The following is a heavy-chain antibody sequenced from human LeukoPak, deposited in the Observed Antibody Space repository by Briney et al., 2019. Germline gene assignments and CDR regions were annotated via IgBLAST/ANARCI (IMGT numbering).Heavy chain of an antibody. CDR3: ARDLREVEMATNPPLTDY. D-gene: IGHD5-24*01. V-gene: IGHV1-18*01. J-gene: IGHJ4*02. CDR2: ISAYNGNT. CDR1: GYTFTSYG. Sequence: GASVKVSYKASGYTFTSYGISWVRQAPGQGLEWMGWISAYNGNTNYAQKLQGTVTMTTDTSTSTAYMELRSLRSDDTAVYYCARDLREVEMATNPPLTDYWGQGTLVTVSS.